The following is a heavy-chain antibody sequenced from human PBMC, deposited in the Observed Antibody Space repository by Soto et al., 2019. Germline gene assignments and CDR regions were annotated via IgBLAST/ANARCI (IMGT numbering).Heavy chain of an antibody. CDR2: IYPGDSDI. CDR1: GYSFSHYW. D-gene: IGHD3-16*01. V-gene: IGHV5-51*01. J-gene: IGHJ5*02. CDR3: ARLPGGTTDDL. Sequence: ESLKISCQSSGYSFSHYWIGWVRQTPGKGLEWIGIIYPGDSDITYSPSFQGQVTISADESITTAYLQWSSLKMSDTAMYYCARLPGGTTDDLWGLGTRVTVSS.